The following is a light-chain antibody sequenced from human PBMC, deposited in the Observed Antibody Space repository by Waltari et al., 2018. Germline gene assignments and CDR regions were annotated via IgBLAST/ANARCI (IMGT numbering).Light chain of an antibody. CDR1: QTIRTTY. CDR3: QQYDISPLT. V-gene: IGKV3-20*01. CDR2: GTF. J-gene: IGKJ4*01. Sequence: RTSQTIRTTYLGWYQQKPGQAPTLLIYGTFTRATGSPDRFTGSGSGTHFSLAISSLEPEDFATYYCQQYDISPLTFGGGTKVEIK.